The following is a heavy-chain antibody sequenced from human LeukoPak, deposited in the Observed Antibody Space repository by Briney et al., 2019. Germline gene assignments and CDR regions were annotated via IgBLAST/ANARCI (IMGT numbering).Heavy chain of an antibody. V-gene: IGHV1-18*01. CDR2: ISAYNGNT. J-gene: IGHJ4*02. CDR1: GYTFTSYG. CDR3: ARDLRYSSSWSIDY. D-gene: IGHD6-13*01. Sequence: ASVKVSCKAYGYTFTSYGISLVRQAPGQGLEWMGWISAYNGNTNYAQKLQGRVTMTTDTSTSTAYMELRSLRSDDTAVYYCARDLRYSSSWSIDYWGQGTLVTVSS.